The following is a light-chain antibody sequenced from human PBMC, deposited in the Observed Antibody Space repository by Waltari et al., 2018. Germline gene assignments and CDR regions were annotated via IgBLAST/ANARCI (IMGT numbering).Light chain of an antibody. CDR1: QTISTY. J-gene: IGKJ3*01. Sequence: DIQMTQSPSSLSASVGDRVTITCRARQTISTYLNWYHQKPGKAPKLLIYAASRLQSGVPSRFSGSGSGTDFTLTINSLQPEDFATYYCQQSYSNPFTFGPGTKVDI. CDR3: QQSYSNPFT. V-gene: IGKV1-39*01. CDR2: AAS.